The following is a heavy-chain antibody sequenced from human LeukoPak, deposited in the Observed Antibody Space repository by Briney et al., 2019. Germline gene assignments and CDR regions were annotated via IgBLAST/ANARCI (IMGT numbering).Heavy chain of an antibody. V-gene: IGHV1-69*04. Sequence: ASVKVSCKASGGTFSSYAISWVRQAPGQGLEWMGRIIPILGIANYAQKFQGRVAITADKSTSTAYMELSSLRSEDTVVYYCARESPIKGCSSRSDYWGQGTLVTVSS. CDR2: IIPILGIA. CDR3: ARESPIKGCSSRSDY. CDR1: GGTFSSYA. J-gene: IGHJ4*02. D-gene: IGHD6-13*01.